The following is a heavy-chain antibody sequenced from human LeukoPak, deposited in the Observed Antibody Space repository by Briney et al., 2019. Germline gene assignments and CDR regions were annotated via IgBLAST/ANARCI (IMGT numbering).Heavy chain of an antibody. CDR3: ARRTTLVRGVMLAFDI. J-gene: IGHJ3*02. CDR1: GYSFTSYW. Sequence: GESLKISCKGSGYSFTSYWIGWVRQMPGKGLEWMGIIYPGDSDTRYSPSFQGQVTISADKSISTAYLQWSSLKASDTAMYYCARRTTLVRGVMLAFDIWGQGTMVTVSS. D-gene: IGHD3-10*01. CDR2: IYPGDSDT. V-gene: IGHV5-51*01.